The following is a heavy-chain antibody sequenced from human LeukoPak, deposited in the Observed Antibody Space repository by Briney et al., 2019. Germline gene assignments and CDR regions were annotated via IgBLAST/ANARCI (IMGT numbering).Heavy chain of an antibody. CDR2: IYYSGST. CDR1: GGSISSGGYY. D-gene: IGHD3-10*01. CDR3: VRCHGSGTTPLN. V-gene: IGHV4-31*03. J-gene: IGHJ4*02. Sequence: PSQTLSLTCTVSGGSISSGGYYWNWIRQHPGEGLEWIGYIYYSGSTYYNPSLESRLTISVDTSKNQFSLKLTSVTAADTAVYYCVRCHGSGTTPLNWGQGTLVTVSS.